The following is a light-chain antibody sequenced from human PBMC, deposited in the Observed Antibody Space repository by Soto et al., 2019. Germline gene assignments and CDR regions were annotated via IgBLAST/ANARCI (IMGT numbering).Light chain of an antibody. CDR1: QSISAW. V-gene: IGKV1-5*01. CDR2: DAS. CDR3: QQYYSYLYT. Sequence: DIQMTQSPSTLSASVGDRVTITCRASQSISAWLAWYQQKPGKAPNLLIYDASTLESGLPSRFSGSGSGTEFTLTISSLQPEDFATYYCQQYYSYLYTFGQGTKLEIK. J-gene: IGKJ2*01.